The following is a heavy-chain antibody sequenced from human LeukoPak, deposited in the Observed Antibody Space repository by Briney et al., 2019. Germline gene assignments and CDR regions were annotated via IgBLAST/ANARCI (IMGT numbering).Heavy chain of an antibody. CDR3: ARVGIAAAGPDAFDI. J-gene: IGHJ3*02. CDR1: GGSISSYY. CDR2: IYTSGST. D-gene: IGHD6-13*01. Sequence: SETLSLTCTVSGGSISSYYWSWIRQPAGKGLEWIGRIYTSGSTNYNPSLKSRVTMSVDTSKNQFSLKLSSVTAADTAVYYCARVGIAAAGPDAFDIWDQGTMVTVSS. V-gene: IGHV4-4*07.